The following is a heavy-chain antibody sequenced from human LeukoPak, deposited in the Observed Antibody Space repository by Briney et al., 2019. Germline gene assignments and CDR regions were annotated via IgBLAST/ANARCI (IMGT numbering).Heavy chain of an antibody. V-gene: IGHV3-48*03. D-gene: IGHD2-2*01. CDR1: EFTFSSFE. CDR2: ISSSGLTR. J-gene: IGHJ6*03. CDR3: ASVRGDILVSYYYFMDV. Sequence: GGSLRLSCATSEFTFSSFEMNWVRQAPGKGLEWVSFISSSGLTRYYADSVKGRFSISRDNSKNSLYLQMNSLRAEDTAVYYCASVRGDILVSYYYFMDVWGKGTTVTVSS.